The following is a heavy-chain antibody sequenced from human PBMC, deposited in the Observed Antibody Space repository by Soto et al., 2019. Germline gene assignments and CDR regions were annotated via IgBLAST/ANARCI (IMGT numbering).Heavy chain of an antibody. D-gene: IGHD6-13*01. V-gene: IGHV3-30*18. CDR1: GFTFSSYG. CDR2: ISYDGSNK. J-gene: IGHJ6*02. Sequence: GGSLRLSCAASGFTFSSYGMHWVRQAPGKGLEWVAVISYDGSNKYYADSVKGRFTISRDNSKNTLYLQMNSLRAEDTAVYYCAKEVAGQQLVFGYYYYGMDVWGQGTTVTVSS. CDR3: AKEVAGQQLVFGYYYYGMDV.